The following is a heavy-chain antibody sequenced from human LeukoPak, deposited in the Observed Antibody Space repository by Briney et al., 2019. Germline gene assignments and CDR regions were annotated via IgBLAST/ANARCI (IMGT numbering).Heavy chain of an antibody. J-gene: IGHJ6*02. Sequence: GGSLRLSCAASGFTFISYAMSWVRQAPGKGLEWVSSLSGNAGRPYYADSVKGRFTISRDNSKNTLYLQMNSLRAEDTAVYYCAKSHRDRGNYYYHFGLDVWGQGTMVTGS. CDR2: LSGNAGRP. V-gene: IGHV3-23*01. CDR3: AKSHRDRGNYYYHFGLDV. CDR1: GFTFISYA. D-gene: IGHD3-16*01.